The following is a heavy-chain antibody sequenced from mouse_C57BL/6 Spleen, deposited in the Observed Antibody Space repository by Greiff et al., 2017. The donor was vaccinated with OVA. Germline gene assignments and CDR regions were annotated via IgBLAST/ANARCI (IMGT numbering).Heavy chain of an antibody. CDR2: IYPRSGNT. V-gene: IGHV1-81*01. J-gene: IGHJ2*01. CDR1: GYTFTSYG. Sequence: QVQLQQSGAELARPGASVKLSCKASGYTFTSYGISWVKQRPGQGLEWIGEIYPRSGNTYYNEKFKGKATLTADKSSSTAYMELRSLTSEDSAVYFCARVRSLLSFDYWGQGTTRTVSS. D-gene: IGHD1-1*02. CDR3: ARVRSLLSFDY.